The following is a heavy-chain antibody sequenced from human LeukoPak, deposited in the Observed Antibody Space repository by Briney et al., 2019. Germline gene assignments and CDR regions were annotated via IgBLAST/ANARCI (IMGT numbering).Heavy chain of an antibody. J-gene: IGHJ6*02. CDR3: AREYYGSGVGDYYYGMDV. V-gene: IGHV4-59*01. CDR1: GGSISSNY. D-gene: IGHD3-10*01. Sequence: SETLSLTCTVSGGSISSNYWSWIRQPPGKGLEWIGYIYYSGSTNYNPSLKSRVTISVDTSKNQFSLKLSSVTAADTAVYYCAREYYGSGVGDYYYGMDVWGQGTTVTVSS. CDR2: IYYSGST.